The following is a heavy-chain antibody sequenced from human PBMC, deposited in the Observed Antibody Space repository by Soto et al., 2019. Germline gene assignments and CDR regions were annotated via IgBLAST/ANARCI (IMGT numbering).Heavy chain of an antibody. V-gene: IGHV3-23*01. CDR2: ISGSGSNT. Sequence: EVHVLESGGGLVQPGGSLRLSCAASGFTFNTYALSWVHQAPGKGLEWVSGISGSGSNTFYGHAVKGRFTISRDNSKDTLYLQMNSLRVEDTAVYYCAKGSALAATGGWDWFDSWGQGTLVTVSS. CDR1: GFTFNTYA. J-gene: IGHJ5*01. CDR3: AKGSALAATGGWDWFDS. D-gene: IGHD6-13*01.